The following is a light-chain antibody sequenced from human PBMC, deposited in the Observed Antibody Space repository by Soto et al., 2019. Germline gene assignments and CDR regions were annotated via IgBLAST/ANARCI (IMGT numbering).Light chain of an antibody. Sequence: DIQMTQSPSSLSASXGDRVTITCRASQSISSYLNWYQQKPGKAPKLLIYAASSLQSGVPSRFSGSGSGTDFTLTISSLQPEXXXTXXXQQXXSTPWTFGQGTKVEIK. CDR2: AAS. J-gene: IGKJ1*01. CDR3: QQXXSTPWT. V-gene: IGKV1-39*01. CDR1: QSISSY.